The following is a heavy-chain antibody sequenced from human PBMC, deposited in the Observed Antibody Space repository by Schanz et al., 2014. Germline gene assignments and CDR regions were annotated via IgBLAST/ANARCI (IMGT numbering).Heavy chain of an antibody. D-gene: IGHD3-10*01. CDR3: ARPSGSYFWAFDI. CDR2: IYPDGST. CDR1: GFTFSGSV. J-gene: IGHJ3*02. Sequence: EVQLVESGGGLVQPGGSLRLSCVASGFTFSGSVMHWVRQAPGKGLEWVSIIYPDGSTNYGDSMKGRFTVSRDEWKNTLYLQMNSLRGEDSAVYYCARPSGSYFWAFDIWGQGTMVTVSS. V-gene: IGHV3-66*01.